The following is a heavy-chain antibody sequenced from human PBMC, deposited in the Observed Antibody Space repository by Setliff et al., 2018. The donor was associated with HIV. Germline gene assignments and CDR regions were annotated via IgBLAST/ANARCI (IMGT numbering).Heavy chain of an antibody. CDR2: INPNSGGT. D-gene: IGHD6-13*01. V-gene: IGHV1-2*02. CDR3: ARGGSWYLVLDAFDI. Sequence: GASVKVSCKASGYTFTGYYMHWVRQAPGQGLEWMGWINPNSGGTNYAQKFQGRVTMTRDTSISTAYMELSRLRSDDTAVYYCARGGSWYLVLDAFDIWGQGTMVTVS. CDR1: GYTFTGYY. J-gene: IGHJ3*02.